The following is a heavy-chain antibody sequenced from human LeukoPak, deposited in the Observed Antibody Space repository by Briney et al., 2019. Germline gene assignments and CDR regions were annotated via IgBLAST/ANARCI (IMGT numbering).Heavy chain of an antibody. Sequence: ASVKVSCKVSGYTLTELSMHWVRQAPGKGLEWMGGFDPEDGETVYAQKFQGRVTMTEDTSTDTAYMELSSLRSEDTAVYYCAATSGSYAQFDYWGQGTLVTVSS. J-gene: IGHJ4*02. CDR1: GYTLTELS. V-gene: IGHV1-24*01. D-gene: IGHD1-26*01. CDR2: FDPEDGET. CDR3: AATSGSYAQFDY.